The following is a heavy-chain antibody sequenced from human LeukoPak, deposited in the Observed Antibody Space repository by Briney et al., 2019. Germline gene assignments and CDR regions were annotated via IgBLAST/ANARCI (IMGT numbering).Heavy chain of an antibody. V-gene: IGHV3-7*01. CDR1: GFTFSSYT. CDR3: ATYSSLNRREFQY. J-gene: IGHJ1*01. CDR2: IKTDGSEK. D-gene: IGHD3-22*01. Sequence: GGSLRLSCAASGFTFSSYTMSWVRQAPGKGLQWVANIKTDGSEKYYVDSVKGRFTISRDNAKNSLYLQMNSLRAEDTAVYYCATYSSLNRREFQYWGQGTLLTVSS.